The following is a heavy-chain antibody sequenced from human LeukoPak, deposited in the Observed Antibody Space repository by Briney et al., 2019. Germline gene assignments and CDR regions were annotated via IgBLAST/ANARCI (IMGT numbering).Heavy chain of an antibody. CDR2: INHSGST. J-gene: IGHJ4*02. Sequence: SETLSLTCAVYSGSFSGYYWSWIRQPPGKGLEWIGEINHSGSTYYNPSLKSRVTISVDTSKNQFSLKLSSVTAADTAVYYCVMGGYTIFAPFDYWGQGTLVTVSS. CDR3: VMGGYTIFAPFDY. D-gene: IGHD3-3*01. CDR1: SGSFSGYY. V-gene: IGHV4-34*01.